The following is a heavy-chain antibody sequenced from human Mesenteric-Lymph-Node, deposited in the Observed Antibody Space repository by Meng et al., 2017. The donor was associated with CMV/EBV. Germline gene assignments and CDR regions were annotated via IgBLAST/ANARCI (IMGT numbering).Heavy chain of an antibody. D-gene: IGHD6-13*01. CDR1: GYTFTDYS. CDR2: INPNSGGT. J-gene: IGHJ4*02. Sequence: KASGYTFTDYSMHWVRQAPGQGLEWMGRINPNSGGTDYAQKFQGRVTMTRDTSISTAYMELSSLRSDDTAVYYCARDQSMAASGREDYWGQGTLVTVSS. CDR3: ARDQSMAASGREDY. V-gene: IGHV1-2*06.